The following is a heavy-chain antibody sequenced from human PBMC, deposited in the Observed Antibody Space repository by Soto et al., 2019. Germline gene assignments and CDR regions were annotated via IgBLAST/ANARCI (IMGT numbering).Heavy chain of an antibody. CDR1: GYTFTGYY. V-gene: IGHV1-2*04. CDR3: ARVGCSGGSCYDY. J-gene: IGHJ4*02. Sequence: ASVKGSCKASGYTFTGYYIHWVRQAPGQGLVWMGWNKQKSGGTNYEQKSQGWDTITRETSISTAYMEVGRLSADDSAVYYCARVGCSGGSCYDYWGQGTLVTVSS. CDR2: NKQKSGGT. D-gene: IGHD2-15*01.